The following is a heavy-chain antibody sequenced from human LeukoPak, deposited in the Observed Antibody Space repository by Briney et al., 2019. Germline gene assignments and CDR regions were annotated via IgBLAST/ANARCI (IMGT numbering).Heavy chain of an antibody. J-gene: IGHJ4*02. CDR2: IYPRDSDT. Sequence: GESLKISCKGSGYSFTTSWIGWVRQTPGKGLEWMGIIYPRDSDTRYSPSFQGQVTISVDKSINTAYLQWSSLKASDTAMYYCASRGYSYGNFDYWGQGTLVTVSS. D-gene: IGHD5-18*01. V-gene: IGHV5-51*01. CDR3: ASRGYSYGNFDY. CDR1: GYSFTTSW.